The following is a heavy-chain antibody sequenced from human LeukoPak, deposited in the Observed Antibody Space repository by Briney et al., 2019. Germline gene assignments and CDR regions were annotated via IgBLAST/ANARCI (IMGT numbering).Heavy chain of an antibody. CDR1: GFTFISYE. J-gene: IGHJ3*02. CDR3: ARNIAVRSDAFDI. Sequence: GGSLRLSCAASGFTFISYEMNWVRKAPGKGLEWVLYISSSGNTIKYADSVKGRFTISRDNAKNSLHLQMNSLRAEDTAVYYCARNIAVRSDAFDIWGQGTMVTVSS. V-gene: IGHV3-48*03. D-gene: IGHD6-6*01. CDR2: ISSSGNTI.